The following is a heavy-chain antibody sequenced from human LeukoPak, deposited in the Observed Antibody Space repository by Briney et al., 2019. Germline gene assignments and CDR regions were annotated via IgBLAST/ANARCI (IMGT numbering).Heavy chain of an antibody. CDR3: ARASVVPAAYDY. V-gene: IGHV4-31*03. CDR2: IYYSGST. J-gene: IGHJ4*02. Sequence: PSQTLSLTCTVSGGSISSGGYYWSWIRQHPGKGLEWIGYIYYSGSTYYNPSLKSRITISVDTSKNQFSLKLSSVTAADTAVYYCARASVVPAAYDYWGQGTLVTVSS. D-gene: IGHD2-2*01. CDR1: GGSISSGGYY.